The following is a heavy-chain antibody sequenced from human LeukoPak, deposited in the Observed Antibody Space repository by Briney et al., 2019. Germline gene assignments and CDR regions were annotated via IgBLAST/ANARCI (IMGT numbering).Heavy chain of an antibody. J-gene: IGHJ4*02. Sequence: ASVKVSCKASGGTFSSYAISWVRQAPGQGLEWMGGIIPIFGTANYAQKFQGRVTITADESTSTAYMELSSLRSEDTAVYYCARVTPSSSWWEVDYSGQGTLVTVSS. V-gene: IGHV1-69*13. CDR2: IIPIFGTA. CDR3: ARVTPSSSWWEVDY. CDR1: GGTFSSYA. D-gene: IGHD6-6*01.